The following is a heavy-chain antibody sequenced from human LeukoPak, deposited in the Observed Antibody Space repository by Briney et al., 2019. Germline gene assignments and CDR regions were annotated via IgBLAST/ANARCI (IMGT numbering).Heavy chain of an antibody. CDR1: GGSISSGGYY. CDR3: ARGSPTIFSDY. J-gene: IGHJ4*02. D-gene: IGHD3-9*01. CDR2: IYYSGST. V-gene: IGHV4-31*03. Sequence: SETLSLTCTVSGGSISSGGYYWSWIRQHPGKGLEWIGYIYYSGSTYYNPSLKSRVTITVDTSKNQFSLKLSSVTAADTAVYYCARGSPTIFSDYWGQGTLVTVSS.